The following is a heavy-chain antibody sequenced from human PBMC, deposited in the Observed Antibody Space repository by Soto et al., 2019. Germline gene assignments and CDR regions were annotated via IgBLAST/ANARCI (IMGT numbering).Heavy chain of an antibody. V-gene: IGHV3-23*01. Sequence: GGSLRLSCAASGFTFSSYAMSWVRQAPGKGLEWVSAISGSGGSTYYADSVKGRFTISRANSKNTLYLQMNSLRAEDTAVYYCAKDPVQLERRFPYYYYYYMDVWGKGTTVTVSS. D-gene: IGHD1-1*01. CDR2: ISGSGGST. J-gene: IGHJ6*03. CDR1: GFTFSSYA. CDR3: AKDPVQLERRFPYYYYYYMDV.